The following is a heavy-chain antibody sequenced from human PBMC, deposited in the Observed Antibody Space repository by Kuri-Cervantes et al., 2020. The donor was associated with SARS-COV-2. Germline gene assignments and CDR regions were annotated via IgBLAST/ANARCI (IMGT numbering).Heavy chain of an antibody. CDR1: RDTFTTFG. D-gene: IGHD4-23*01. J-gene: IGHJ4*02. CDR2: IIPFFGTP. CDR3: ARDVGYGGFSELDITYFDC. V-gene: IGHV1-69*13. Sequence: SVKVSCKASRDTFTTFGFSWVRQAPGQGLEWMGGIIPFFGTPSYAQRFEGRVTITADEPTSTVYMEMSSLTVEDTAVYFCARDVGYGGFSELDITYFDCWGRGTRVTVSS.